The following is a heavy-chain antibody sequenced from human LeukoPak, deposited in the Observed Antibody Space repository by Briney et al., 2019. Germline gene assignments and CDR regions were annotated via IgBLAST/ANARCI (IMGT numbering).Heavy chain of an antibody. D-gene: IGHD6-13*01. CDR2: INPSGGYT. CDR3: AREGGSSSWYDY. CDR1: GYTFTSYY. V-gene: IGHV1-46*04. Sequence: ASVKVSCKASGYTFTSYYMHWVRQAPGQGLEGMGTINPSGGYTSYAQKLQGRVTMTRDTSTSTVYMEMSSLRSEDTALYYCAREGGSSSWYDYWGQGTLVTVSS. J-gene: IGHJ4*02.